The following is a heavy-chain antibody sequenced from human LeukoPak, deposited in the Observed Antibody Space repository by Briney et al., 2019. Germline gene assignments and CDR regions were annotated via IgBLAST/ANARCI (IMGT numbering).Heavy chain of an antibody. CDR2: IIPILGIA. Sequence: SVKVSCKASGGTSSSYAISWVRQAPGQGLEWMGRIIPILGIANYAQKFQGRVTTTADKSTSTAYMELSSLRSEDTAVYYCARDLATGTDYWGQGTLVTVSS. CDR3: ARDLATGTDY. J-gene: IGHJ4*02. V-gene: IGHV1-69*04. D-gene: IGHD6-13*01. CDR1: GGTSSSYA.